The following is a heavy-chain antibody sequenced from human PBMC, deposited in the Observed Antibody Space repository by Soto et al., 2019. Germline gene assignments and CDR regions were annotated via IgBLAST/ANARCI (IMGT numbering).Heavy chain of an antibody. J-gene: IGHJ5*02. D-gene: IGHD6-19*01. CDR2: IKQDGSEK. CDR3: ARDRVAGTDGVEFFNWFDP. V-gene: IGHV3-7*03. Sequence: GGSLRLSCAASGFTFSSYWMSWVRQAPGKGLEWVANIKQDGSEKYYVDSVKGRFTISRDNAKNSLYLQMNSLRAEDTAVYYCARDRVAGTDGVEFFNWFDPWGQGTLVTVSS. CDR1: GFTFSSYW.